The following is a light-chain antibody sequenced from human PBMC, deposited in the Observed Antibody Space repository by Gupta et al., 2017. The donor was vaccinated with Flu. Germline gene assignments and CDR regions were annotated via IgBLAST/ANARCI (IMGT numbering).Light chain of an antibody. CDR3: TKSGTGILV. Sequence: QLVVTQSPSASASLGASVELTCTLSSGHSNYAIAWHQQPPDKGPRFLLKRNSEGTHSTGDGIPDLSSSLTSDAAPHTISDRLEAEEDDYYYCTKSGTGILVFGGGTKLTVL. J-gene: IGLJ2*01. CDR1: SGHSNYA. V-gene: IGLV4-69*01. CDR2: RNSEGTH.